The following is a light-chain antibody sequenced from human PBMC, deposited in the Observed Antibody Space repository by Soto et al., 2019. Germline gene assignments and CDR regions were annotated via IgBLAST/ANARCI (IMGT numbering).Light chain of an antibody. CDR3: QQSYTPLRGT. Sequence: DIQMTQSPASLSASVGDRVTITCRASQSISSYLNWYQQKPGKAPKLLIYAASTLQSGVPPRFSGSGSETDFTLTISSLQPEDFATYYCQQSYTPLRGTFGQGTRLEIK. V-gene: IGKV1-39*01. CDR1: QSISSY. CDR2: AAS. J-gene: IGKJ5*01.